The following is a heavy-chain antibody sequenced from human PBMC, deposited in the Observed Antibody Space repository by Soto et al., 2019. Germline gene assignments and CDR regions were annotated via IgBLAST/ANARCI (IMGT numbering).Heavy chain of an antibody. CDR1: GYSISSGYH. J-gene: IGHJ5*02. D-gene: IGHD3-22*01. CDR3: ARVGPWVPYYYDSSPYTFENWFAP. V-gene: IGHV4-38-2*01. CDR2: LDHRGSP. Sequence: KPSETLSLTSAVSGYSISSGYHWGLLRQPPAQGLEQIGSLDHRGSPYYHPPLNSRLTLSIDMTNNHVSLILNSVTAADTAVYYCARVGPWVPYYYDSSPYTFENWFAPCGQLTLVTASS.